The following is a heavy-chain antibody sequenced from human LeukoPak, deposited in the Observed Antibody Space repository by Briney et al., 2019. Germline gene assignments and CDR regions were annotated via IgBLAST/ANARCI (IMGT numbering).Heavy chain of an antibody. CDR2: ISSSGSTI. J-gene: IGHJ4*02. CDR3: AKSEGSSSARRFDY. CDR1: GFTFSSYE. Sequence: GGSLRLSCAASGFTFSSYEMNWVRQAPGKGLEWVSYISSSGSTIYYADSVKGRFTISRDNAKNTLYLQVNSLRAEDTAAYYCAKSEGSSSARRFDYWGQGTVVTVSS. V-gene: IGHV3-48*03. D-gene: IGHD6-19*01.